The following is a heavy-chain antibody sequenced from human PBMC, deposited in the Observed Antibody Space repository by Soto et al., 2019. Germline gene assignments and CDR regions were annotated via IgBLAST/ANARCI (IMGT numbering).Heavy chain of an antibody. CDR2: ISGSGGST. D-gene: IGHD5-18*01. CDR3: ANVDTAMVIYGMDV. Sequence: VGSLRLSCAASGFTFSSYAMSWVRQAPGKGLEWVSAISGSGGSTYYADSVKGRFTISRDNSKNTLYLQMNSLRAEDTAVYYCANVDTAMVIYGMDVSGHGTTVTVS. V-gene: IGHV3-23*01. CDR1: GFTFSSYA. J-gene: IGHJ6*02.